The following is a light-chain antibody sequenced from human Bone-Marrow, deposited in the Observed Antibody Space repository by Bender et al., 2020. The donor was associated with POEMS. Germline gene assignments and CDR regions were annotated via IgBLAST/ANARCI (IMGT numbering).Light chain of an antibody. CDR1: SSDVGGYNH. CDR2: DVF. Sequence: QSALTQPASVSGSPGQSITIPCTGTSSDVGGYNHVSWFQQHPGKVPKLLIYDVFNRPSGVSHRFSGSKSGSTASLTISGLQAEDEADYYCSSYTSSSTVVFGGGTKLTVL. J-gene: IGLJ2*01. V-gene: IGLV2-14*03. CDR3: SSYTSSSTVV.